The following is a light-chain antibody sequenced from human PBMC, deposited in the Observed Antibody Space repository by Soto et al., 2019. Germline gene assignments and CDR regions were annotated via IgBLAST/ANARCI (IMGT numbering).Light chain of an antibody. V-gene: IGKV1-5*01. J-gene: IGKJ1*01. Sequence: DIQMTQSPSALSASVGDRATITCRASQSISSWLAWYQQKPGKAPKLLIYDASTLQSGVPSRYSGSGSGTEFTITIRNLQPDDFATYYCQQYESYSPWTFGQGTKVEIK. CDR1: QSISSW. CDR2: DAS. CDR3: QQYESYSPWT.